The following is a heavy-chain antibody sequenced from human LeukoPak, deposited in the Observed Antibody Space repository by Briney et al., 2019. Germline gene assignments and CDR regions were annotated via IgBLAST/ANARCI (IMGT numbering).Heavy chain of an antibody. CDR2: ISGSGGST. D-gene: IGHD7-27*01. J-gene: IGHJ4*02. V-gene: IGHV3-23*01. CDR3: AIDPNWGTHS. CDR1: GFTFSSHV. Sequence: PGGSLRLSCAASGFTFSSHVMHWVRQAPGKGLEWVSAISGSGGSTYYADSVKGRFTISRDNSKNALYLQMNSLRVEDTAVYYCAIDPNWGTHSWGQGVLVTVSS.